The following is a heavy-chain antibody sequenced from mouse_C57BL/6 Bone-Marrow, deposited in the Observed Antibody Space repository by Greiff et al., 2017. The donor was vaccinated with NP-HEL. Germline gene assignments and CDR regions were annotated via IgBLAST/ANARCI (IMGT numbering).Heavy chain of an antibody. CDR3: ARLGLIYYYGSSYYAMDY. J-gene: IGHJ4*01. Sequence: VQLQQPGAELVRPGSSVKLSCKASGYTFTSYWMHWVKQRPIQGLEWIGNIDPSDSETHYNQKFKDKATLTVDKSSSTAYMQLSSLTSEDSAVYYCARLGLIYYYGSSYYAMDYWGQGTSVTVSS. V-gene: IGHV1-52*01. D-gene: IGHD1-1*01. CDR2: IDPSDSET. CDR1: GYTFTSYW.